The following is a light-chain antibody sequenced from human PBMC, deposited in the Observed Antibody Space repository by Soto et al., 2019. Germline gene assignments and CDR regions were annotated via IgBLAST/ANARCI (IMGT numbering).Light chain of an antibody. Sequence: EILLTQSPGTLSLSPGERATLSCRASQSVISSYLAWYQQKPRQAPRLLIYGTSSRATGIPDRFSGSGSGTDFALTISRQEPEDFAVYYCQQYGSLYTFGQGPKLEIK. CDR3: QQYGSLYT. J-gene: IGKJ2*01. V-gene: IGKV3-20*01. CDR2: GTS. CDR1: QSVISSY.